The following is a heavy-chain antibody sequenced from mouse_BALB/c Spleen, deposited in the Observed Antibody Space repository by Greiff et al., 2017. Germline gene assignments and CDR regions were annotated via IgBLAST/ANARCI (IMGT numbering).Heavy chain of an antibody. CDR1: GDSITSGY. CDR2: ISYSGST. J-gene: IGHJ2*01. CDR3: ARDYYGRRCFDY. V-gene: IGHV3-8*02. Sequence: EVQLQESGPSLVKPSQTLSLTCSVTGDSITSGYWNWIRKFPGNKLEYMGYISYSGSTYYNPSLKSRISITRDTSKNQYYLQLNSVTTEDTATYYCARDYYGRRCFDYWGQGTTLTVSS. D-gene: IGHD1-1*01.